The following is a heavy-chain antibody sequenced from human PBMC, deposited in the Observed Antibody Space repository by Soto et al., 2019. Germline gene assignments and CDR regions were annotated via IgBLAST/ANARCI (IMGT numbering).Heavy chain of an antibody. Sequence: ASVKVSCKVSGYTLTELSMHWVRQAPGKGLEWMGGFDPEDGETIYAQKFRGRVTMTEDTSTDTAYMELSSLRSEDTAVYYCETSSWYKYYMDVWGKGTTVTVSS. V-gene: IGHV1-24*01. CDR2: FDPEDGET. J-gene: IGHJ6*03. CDR3: ETSSWYKYYMDV. CDR1: GYTLTELS. D-gene: IGHD6-13*01.